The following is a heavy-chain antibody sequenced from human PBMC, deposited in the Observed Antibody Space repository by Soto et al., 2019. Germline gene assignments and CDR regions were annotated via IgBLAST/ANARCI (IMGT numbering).Heavy chain of an antibody. J-gene: IGHJ4*02. Sequence: TCTVSGGSISSGGYYWSWIRQHPGKGLEWIGYIYYSGSTYYNPSLKSRVTISVDTSKNQFSLKLSSVTAADTAVYYCASSSSWSPYFDYWGQGTLVTVSS. CDR2: IYYSGST. CDR1: GGSISSGGYY. CDR3: ASSSSWSPYFDY. D-gene: IGHD6-13*01. V-gene: IGHV4-31*03.